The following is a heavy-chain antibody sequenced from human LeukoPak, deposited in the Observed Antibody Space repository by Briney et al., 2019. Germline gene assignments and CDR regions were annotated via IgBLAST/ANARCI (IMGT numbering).Heavy chain of an antibody. CDR1: GFTFSSYA. J-gene: IGHJ4*02. CDR3: ARDRRSGSYLNYFDY. CDR2: IKQDGSEK. Sequence: PGGSLRLSCAVSGFTFSSYAMSWVRQAPGKGLEWVANIKQDGSEKYYVDSVKGRSTISRDNAKNSLYLQMNSLRAEDTAVYYCARDRRSGSYLNYFDYWGKGTLVTVSS. D-gene: IGHD1-26*01. V-gene: IGHV3-7*01.